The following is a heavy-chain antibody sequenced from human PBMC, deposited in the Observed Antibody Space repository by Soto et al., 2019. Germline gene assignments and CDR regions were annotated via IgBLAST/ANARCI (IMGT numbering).Heavy chain of an antibody. CDR3: ARGLSGFGGYELDY. CDR1: GYSFTYYG. CDR2: MSGYNGNT. V-gene: IGHV1-18*01. D-gene: IGHD5-12*01. J-gene: IGHJ4*02. Sequence: QVQLVQSGAEVKEPGASVTVSCKASGYSFTYYGITWVRQAPGQGLEWMGWMSGYNGNTDYAQRVQGRVTVTTDTPTRNAEMELRSLRSNDTAVDYCARGLSGFGGYELDYWGQGTLVTVSS.